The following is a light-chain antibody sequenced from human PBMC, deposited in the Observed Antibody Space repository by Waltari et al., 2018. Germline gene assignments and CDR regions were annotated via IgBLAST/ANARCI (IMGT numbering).Light chain of an antibody. CDR1: QSVSRS. Sequence: IVLTQSPGTLSLSPGERATLSCRASQSVSRSLPWSQQKPGQAPKLLIYGASTRATGIPDRFTGSGSGTDFSLTISSLEPEDFAIYFCQHYVRLPATFGQGTKVEIK. V-gene: IGKV3-20*01. CDR2: GAS. CDR3: QHYVRLPAT. J-gene: IGKJ1*01.